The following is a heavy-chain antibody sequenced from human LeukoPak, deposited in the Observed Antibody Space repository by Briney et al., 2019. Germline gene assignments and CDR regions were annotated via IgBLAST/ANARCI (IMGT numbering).Heavy chain of an antibody. D-gene: IGHD5-24*01. CDR1: GFTFSSYA. Sequence: GGSLRLSCAASGFTFSSYAMSWVRQAPGKGLEWVSAISGSGGSTYYADSVKGRFTISRDNSKNTLYLQMNSLRAEDTAVYYCAKGLAVATITELGYWGQGTLVTVSS. J-gene: IGHJ4*02. CDR3: AKGLAVATITELGY. CDR2: ISGSGGST. V-gene: IGHV3-23*01.